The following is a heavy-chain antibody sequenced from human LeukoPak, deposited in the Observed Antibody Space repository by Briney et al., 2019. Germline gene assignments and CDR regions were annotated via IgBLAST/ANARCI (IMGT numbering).Heavy chain of an antibody. V-gene: IGHV3-13*01. Sequence: GGSLRLSCSASGFTFSSFDMHWVRQPTGQGLEWVSTIGTASDTYYPGSVEGRFTLSRDNAKNSLYLQMNSLTAGDTAVYYCARGPPRGKYYYMDVWGKGTTVTVSS. J-gene: IGHJ6*03. D-gene: IGHD1-1*01. CDR1: GFTFSSFD. CDR3: ARGPPRGKYYYMDV. CDR2: IGTASDT.